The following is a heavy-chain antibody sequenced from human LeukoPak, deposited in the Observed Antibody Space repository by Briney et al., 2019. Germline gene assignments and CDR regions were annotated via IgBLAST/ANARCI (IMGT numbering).Heavy chain of an antibody. Sequence: ASVKVSCKASGYTFTSYDINWVRQATGQGLEWMGWMSPNSGNTGYAQKFQGRVTMTRNTSISTAYMELSSLRSEDTAVYYCARIARRGDGYNYKYWGQGTLVTVSS. CDR3: ARIARRGDGYNYKY. CDR1: GYTFTSYD. D-gene: IGHD5-24*01. V-gene: IGHV1-8*01. J-gene: IGHJ4*02. CDR2: MSPNSGNT.